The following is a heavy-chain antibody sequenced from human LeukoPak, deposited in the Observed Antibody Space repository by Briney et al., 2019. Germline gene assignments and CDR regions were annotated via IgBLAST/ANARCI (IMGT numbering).Heavy chain of an antibody. CDR1: GFTFSSYE. V-gene: IGHV3-48*03. Sequence: GGSLRLSCAASGFTFSSYEMNWVRQAPGRGLEWVSYISGSGVTMYYADSVKGRFTISRDDAKNSLYLQMNSLRGEDTAVYYCARDRDYYNYFEYWGQGTLVTVSS. CDR2: ISGSGVTM. D-gene: IGHD3-10*01. CDR3: ARDRDYYNYFEY. J-gene: IGHJ4*02.